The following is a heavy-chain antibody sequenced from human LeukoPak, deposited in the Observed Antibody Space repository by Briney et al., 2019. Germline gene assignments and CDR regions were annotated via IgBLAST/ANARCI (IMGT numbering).Heavy chain of an antibody. Sequence: PSETLSLTCTVSGGSISSYYWSWIRQPPGKGLEWIGYISYSGSTSYNPSLKSRVTISVDTSKTQFSLKLSSVTAADTAVYYCARDTYGDSLFDYWGQGTLVTVSS. J-gene: IGHJ4*02. CDR3: ARDTYGDSLFDY. D-gene: IGHD4-17*01. CDR2: ISYSGST. V-gene: IGHV4-59*01. CDR1: GGSISSYY.